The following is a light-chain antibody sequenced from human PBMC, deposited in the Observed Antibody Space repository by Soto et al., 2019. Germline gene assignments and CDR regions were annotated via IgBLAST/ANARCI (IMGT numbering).Light chain of an antibody. Sequence: QSVLTQPPSGSAAPGQEVTISCAGSSSNVGHNSVSWYQHLPGTAPKLLIYDNNKRPSGIPARFSGSKSGTSATLGITGLQTGDEADYYCGAWDDRLTVYVFASGTKVIVL. V-gene: IGLV1-51*01. J-gene: IGLJ1*01. CDR1: SSNVGHNS. CDR3: GAWDDRLTVYV. CDR2: DNN.